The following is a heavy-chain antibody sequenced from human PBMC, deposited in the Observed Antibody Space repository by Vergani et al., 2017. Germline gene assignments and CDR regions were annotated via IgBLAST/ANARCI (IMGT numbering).Heavy chain of an antibody. J-gene: IGHJ4*02. Sequence: QVRLVESGGGVVQPGRSLRLSCAASGFSFTSHGMHWVRQAPGKGLEWVTYIRYDESRKYYGDSVKGRFTISRDNSANMLHLQANSLRAEDTAVYYCANTIRSWIRFDYWGQGTLVTVSS. CDR3: ANTIRSWIRFDY. CDR1: GFSFTSHG. CDR2: IRYDESRK. V-gene: IGHV3-33*08. D-gene: IGHD5-18*01.